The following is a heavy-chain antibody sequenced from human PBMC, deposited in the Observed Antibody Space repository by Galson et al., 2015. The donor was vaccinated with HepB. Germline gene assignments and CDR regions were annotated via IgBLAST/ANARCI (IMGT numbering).Heavy chain of an antibody. J-gene: IGHJ6*03. CDR3: ARDTVTAAYYYNMNV. D-gene: IGHD4-17*01. V-gene: IGHV1-69*13. CDR1: GGSFSGYA. Sequence: SVKVSCKVSGGSFSGYAINWVRQAPGQGLEWMGGGIPIYGTPNYARKFEGRLTITADESTSTVYMELSSLRSGDTAVYYCARDTVTAAYYYNMNVWGKGTTVTVSS. CDR2: GIPIYGTP.